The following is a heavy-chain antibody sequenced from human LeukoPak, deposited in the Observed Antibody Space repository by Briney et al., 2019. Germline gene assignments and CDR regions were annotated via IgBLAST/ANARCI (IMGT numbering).Heavy chain of an antibody. J-gene: IGHJ4*02. CDR2: ISSDGSNK. V-gene: IGHV3-30*04. CDR1: GFTFTGYA. D-gene: IGHD3-3*01. Sequence: GRSLRLSCAASGFTFTGYAMLWVRQAPGKGLEWVAVISSDGSNKYYADSVRGRFTISRVNSKNTLYLQMNSLRAEDTAVYYCARDFNYDFWSGLDYWGQGTLVTVSS. CDR3: ARDFNYDFWSGLDY.